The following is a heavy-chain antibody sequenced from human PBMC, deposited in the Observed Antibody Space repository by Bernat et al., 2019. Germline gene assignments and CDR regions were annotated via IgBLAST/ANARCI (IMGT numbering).Heavy chain of an antibody. Sequence: EVQLVESGGGLVKPGGSLRLSCAASGFTFSSYGMNWVRQAPGKGLEWVSSITPASGFLYYADSVKGRFTISRDNAKNSVFLQMNSLRAEDTAVYYCAKPLLDSTFSLGDAFDIWGQGTMVTVSS. J-gene: IGHJ3*02. D-gene: IGHD3-16*01. V-gene: IGHV3-21*04. CDR1: GFTFSSYG. CDR2: ITPASGFL. CDR3: AKPLLDSTFSLGDAFDI.